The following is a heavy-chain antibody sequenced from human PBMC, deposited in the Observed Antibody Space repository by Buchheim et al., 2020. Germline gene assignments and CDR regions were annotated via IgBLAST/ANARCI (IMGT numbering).Heavy chain of an antibody. CDR1: GFTFSSYS. V-gene: IGHV3-48*02. Sequence: EVQLVESGGGLVQPGGSLRLSCAASGFTFSSYSMNWVRQAPGKGLEWVSYISSSSTIYYADSVKGRFTISRDNAKNSLYLQMNSLRDEDTAVYYCAHIGATAYDYWGQGTL. CDR3: AHIGATAYDY. D-gene: IGHD1-26*01. CDR2: ISSSSTI. J-gene: IGHJ4*02.